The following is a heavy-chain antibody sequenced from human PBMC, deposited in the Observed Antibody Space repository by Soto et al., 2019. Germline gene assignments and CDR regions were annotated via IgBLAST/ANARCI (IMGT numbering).Heavy chain of an antibody. V-gene: IGHV3-30-3*01. CDR2: ISYDGSNK. CDR3: ARPPDGVTGDAFDI. CDR1: EFTFSSYA. J-gene: IGHJ3*02. D-gene: IGHD7-27*01. Sequence: QVQLVESGGGVVQPGRSLRLSCAASEFTFSSYAMHWVRQAPGKGLEWVAVISYDGSNKYYADSVKGRFTISRDNSKNTLYLQMNSLRAEDTAVYYCARPPDGVTGDAFDIWGQGTMVTVSS.